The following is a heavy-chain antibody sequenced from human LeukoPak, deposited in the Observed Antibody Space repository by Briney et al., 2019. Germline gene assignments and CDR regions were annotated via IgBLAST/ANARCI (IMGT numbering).Heavy chain of an antibody. CDR2: INPNSGGT. J-gene: IGHJ4*02. V-gene: IGHV1-2*02. CDR3: AGDGYNSRRFFDY. CDR1: GYTFTGYY. D-gene: IGHD5-24*01. Sequence: GASVKVSCKASGYTFTGYYMHWVRRAPGQGLEWMGWINPNSGGTNYAQKFQGRVTMTRDTSINTAYMELSRLISDDTAVYYCAGDGYNSRRFFDYWGQGTLVTVSS.